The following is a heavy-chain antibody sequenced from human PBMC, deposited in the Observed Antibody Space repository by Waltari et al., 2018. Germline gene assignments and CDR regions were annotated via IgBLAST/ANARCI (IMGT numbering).Heavy chain of an antibody. CDR2: IYYSGST. Sequence: QVQLQESGPGLVKPSETLSLTCTVSGGSISSYYWSWIRQPPGKGLEWIGYIYYSGSTNYNPALKSRVTTSVDTSKNQFSLKLSSVTAADTAVYYCATSEPHYYDSSGYYSDYWGQGTLVTVSS. D-gene: IGHD3-22*01. CDR1: GGSISSYY. CDR3: ATSEPHYYDSSGYYSDY. J-gene: IGHJ4*02. V-gene: IGHV4-59*08.